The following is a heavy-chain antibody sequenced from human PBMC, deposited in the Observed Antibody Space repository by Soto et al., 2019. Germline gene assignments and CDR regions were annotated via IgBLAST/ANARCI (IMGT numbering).Heavy chain of an antibody. Sequence: ASVKVSCKASGYTFTSYGISWVRQAPGQGLEWMGWISAYNGNTNYAQKLQGRVTMTTDTSTSTAYMELRSLRSDDTAVYYCARDSLMFLCTNGVCYKRQKYYYYGMDVWGQGTTVTVSS. J-gene: IGHJ6*02. CDR2: ISAYNGNT. V-gene: IGHV1-18*04. CDR3: ARDSLMFLCTNGVCYKRQKYYYYGMDV. CDR1: GYTFTSYG. D-gene: IGHD2-8*01.